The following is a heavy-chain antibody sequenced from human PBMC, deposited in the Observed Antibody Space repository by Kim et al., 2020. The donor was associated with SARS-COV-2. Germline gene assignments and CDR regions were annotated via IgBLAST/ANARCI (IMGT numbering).Heavy chain of an antibody. D-gene: IGHD2-8*01. V-gene: IGHV5-51*01. CDR1: GYSFTNYW. J-gene: IGHJ4*02. Sequence: GESLKISCKGSGYSFTNYWMAWVRQMPGQGLEWVGMMNPADSGIRYSPSFRGQVTISADKSITTAYLQWSSLKASDTAMYYCARHLVYSDNFDFWGQGTLVTVSS. CDR2: MNPADSGI. CDR3: ARHLVYSDNFDF.